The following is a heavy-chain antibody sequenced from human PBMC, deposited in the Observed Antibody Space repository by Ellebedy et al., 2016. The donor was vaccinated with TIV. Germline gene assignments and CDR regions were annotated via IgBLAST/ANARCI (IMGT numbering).Heavy chain of an antibody. V-gene: IGHV3-15*01. CDR3: AVDWNGDNIIDF. CDR2: IKSHSKGGTV. D-gene: IGHD1-1*01. J-gene: IGHJ4*02. Sequence: GGSLRLXXAASGLTFSDGWMSWVRQTPGKGLEWVGRIKSHSKGGTVDYAGPVKGRFLISRDDSSNTLYLEMKSLMTEDTALYLCAVDWNGDNIIDFWGRGTLVTVSS. CDR1: GLTFSDGW.